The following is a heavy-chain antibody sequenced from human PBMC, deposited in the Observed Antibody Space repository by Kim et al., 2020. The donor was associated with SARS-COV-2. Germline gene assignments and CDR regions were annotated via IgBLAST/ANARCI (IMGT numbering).Heavy chain of an antibody. Sequence: PAFQGQVTISADKSISTAYLQWSSLKASDTAMYYCARGVGYGSGSYYFDYWGQGTLVTVSS. CDR3: ARGVGYGSGSYYFDY. D-gene: IGHD3-10*01. V-gene: IGHV5-51*01. J-gene: IGHJ4*02.